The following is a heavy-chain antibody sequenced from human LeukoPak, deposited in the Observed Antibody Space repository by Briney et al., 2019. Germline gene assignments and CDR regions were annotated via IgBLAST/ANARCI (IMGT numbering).Heavy chain of an antibody. V-gene: IGHV4-39*07. Sequence: PSETLSLTCTVSGGSISSSSYFWGWIRQPPGKGLEWLGIIYYSRTTYYNPSLKSRVTISVDTSKNQFSLKLSSVTAADTAVYYCARDLYYDYVWGSYRPYYFDYWGQGTLVTVAS. J-gene: IGHJ4*02. CDR2: IYYSRTT. CDR3: ARDLYYDYVWGSYRPYYFDY. CDR1: GGSISSSSYF. D-gene: IGHD3-16*02.